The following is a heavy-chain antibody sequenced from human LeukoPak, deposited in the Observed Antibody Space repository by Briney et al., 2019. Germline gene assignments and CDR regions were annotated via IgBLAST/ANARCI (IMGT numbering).Heavy chain of an antibody. CDR1: GFTFSSYA. J-gene: IGHJ4*02. Sequence: QPGGSLRLSCAASGFTFSSYAMHWVRQAPGKGLEWVAVISHDGSNKYYADSVKGRFTISRDNSKNTLYLQMNSLRAEDTAVYYCAGLTGSNDYWGQGTLVTVSS. CDR2: ISHDGSNK. D-gene: IGHD7-27*01. CDR3: AGLTGSNDY. V-gene: IGHV3-30-3*01.